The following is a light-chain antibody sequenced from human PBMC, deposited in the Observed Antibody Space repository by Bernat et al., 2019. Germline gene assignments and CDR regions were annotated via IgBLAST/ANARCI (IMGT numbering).Light chain of an antibody. V-gene: IGKV3-11*01. CDR3: HHNGRAPHT. CDR2: DAS. J-gene: IGKJ2*01. Sequence: EIVLTQSPAILSLSPGERATLSCRASQSVSSFLAWYQQKPGQAPRLLIYDASNRATGIPPRFSGSGSGTDFTLTISSLETEDFAVYYCHHNGRAPHTFGQGTRVEIK. CDR1: QSVSSF.